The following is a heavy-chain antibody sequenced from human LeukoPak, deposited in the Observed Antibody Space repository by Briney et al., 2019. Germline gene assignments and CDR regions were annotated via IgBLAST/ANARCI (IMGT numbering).Heavy chain of an antibody. D-gene: IGHD1-26*01. CDR3: ARVELLGRGMDV. Sequence: PGGSLRLSCAASGFTFSSYSMNWVRQAPGKGLEWVSSISSSSSYIYYADSVKGRFTISRDNAKNSLYLQMNSLRAEDTAVYYCARVELLGRGMDVWGQGTTVTVSS. CDR2: ISSSSSYI. J-gene: IGHJ6*02. CDR1: GFTFSSYS. V-gene: IGHV3-21*01.